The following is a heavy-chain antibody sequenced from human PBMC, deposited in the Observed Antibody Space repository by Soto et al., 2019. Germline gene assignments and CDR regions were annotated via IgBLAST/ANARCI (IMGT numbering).Heavy chain of an antibody. CDR2: IYYSGST. V-gene: IGHV4-59*01. CDR1: GGSISSYY. CDR3: ARVSRDGYNPRPDYFDY. Sequence: SETLSLTCSVSGGSISSYYWSWIRQPPGKGLEWIGYIYYSGSTNYNPSLKSRVTISVDTSKNQFSLKLSSVTAADTAVYYCARVSRDGYNPRPDYFDYWGQGTLVTAPQ. D-gene: IGHD5-12*01. J-gene: IGHJ4*02.